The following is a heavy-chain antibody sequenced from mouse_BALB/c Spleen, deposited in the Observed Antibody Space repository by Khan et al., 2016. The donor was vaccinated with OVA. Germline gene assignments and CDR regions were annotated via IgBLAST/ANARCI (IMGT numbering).Heavy chain of an antibody. J-gene: IGHJ2*01. Sequence: VQLKQSGPELVKPGASVKIPCKASGYTFTDYTMDWVKQSHGKSLEWIGDINPNNGDTFYNQKFKGKATLTVDKSSSTAFMELRSLTSEDTAVYYCVRTGYGSLGYWGQGTTLTVSS. CDR1: GYTFTDYT. CDR2: INPNNGDT. CDR3: VRTGYGSLGY. D-gene: IGHD1-1*01. V-gene: IGHV1-18*01.